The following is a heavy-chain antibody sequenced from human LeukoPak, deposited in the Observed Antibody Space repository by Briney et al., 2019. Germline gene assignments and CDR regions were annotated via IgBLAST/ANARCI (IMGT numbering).Heavy chain of an antibody. J-gene: IGHJ6*02. Sequence: GASVKVSCKASGGTFSSYAISWVRQAPGQGLEWMGGIIPIFGTANYAQKLQGRVTMTTDTSTSTAYMELRSLRSDDTAVYYCARDQLGYDFWSGYYVASYYYYGMDVWGQGTTVTVSS. D-gene: IGHD3-3*01. CDR3: ARDQLGYDFWSGYYVASYYYYGMDV. V-gene: IGHV1-69*05. CDR1: GGTFSSYA. CDR2: IIPIFGTA.